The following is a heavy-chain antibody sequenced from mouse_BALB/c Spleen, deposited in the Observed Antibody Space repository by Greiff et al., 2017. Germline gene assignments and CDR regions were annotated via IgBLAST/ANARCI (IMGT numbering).Heavy chain of an antibody. CDR2: IYPGDGDT. J-gene: IGHJ3*01. D-gene: IGHD3-3*01. CDR3: ARSREHRQAWFAY. Sequence: QVQLQQSGAELVRPGSSVKISCKASGYAFSSYWMNWVKQRPGQGLEWIGKIYPGDGDTNYTGKFKGKATLTADKSSSTAYMQLSSLTSEESAVYFCARSREHRQAWFAYWGQGTLVTVSA. CDR1: GYAFSSYW. V-gene: IGHV1-80*01.